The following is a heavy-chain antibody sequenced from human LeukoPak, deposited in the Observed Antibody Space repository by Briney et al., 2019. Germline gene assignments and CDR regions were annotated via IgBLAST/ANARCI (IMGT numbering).Heavy chain of an antibody. CDR1: GGSISSYY. J-gene: IGHJ4*02. Sequence: SETLSLTCTVSGGSISSYYWSWIRQPPGKGLEWIGSIYYSGSTYYNPSLKSRVTISVDTSKNQFSLKLSSVTAADTAVYYCARDGYGDYGIDYWGQGTLVTVSS. CDR2: IYYSGST. V-gene: IGHV4-39*07. CDR3: ARDGYGDYGIDY. D-gene: IGHD4-17*01.